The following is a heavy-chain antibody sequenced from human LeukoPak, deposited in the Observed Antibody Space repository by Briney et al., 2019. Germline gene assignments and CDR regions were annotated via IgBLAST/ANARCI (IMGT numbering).Heavy chain of an antibody. Sequence: GSVKVSCKASGYTFTSYGISWVRQAPGQGLEWMGIINPSGGSTSYAQKFQGRVTMTRDMSTSTVYMELSSLRSEDTAVYYCARDERGRDGYNNPAYWGQGTLVTVSS. D-gene: IGHD5-24*01. CDR2: INPSGGST. J-gene: IGHJ4*02. CDR1: GYTFTSYG. CDR3: ARDERGRDGYNNPAY. V-gene: IGHV1-46*01.